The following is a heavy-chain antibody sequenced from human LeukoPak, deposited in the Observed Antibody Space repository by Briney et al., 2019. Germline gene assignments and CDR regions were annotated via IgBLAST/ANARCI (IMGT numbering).Heavy chain of an antibody. D-gene: IGHD1-26*01. CDR1: GGSISSSSYY. J-gene: IGHJ4*02. CDR2: IYYSGST. V-gene: IGHV4-39*01. Sequence: SETLSLTCTVSGGSISSSSYYWGWIRQPPGKGLEWIGSIYYSGSTYYNPSLKSRVTISVDTSKNQFSLKLSSVTAADTAVYYCASQMYSGSYYLGVGHWGQGTLVTVSS. CDR3: ASQMYSGSYYLGVGH.